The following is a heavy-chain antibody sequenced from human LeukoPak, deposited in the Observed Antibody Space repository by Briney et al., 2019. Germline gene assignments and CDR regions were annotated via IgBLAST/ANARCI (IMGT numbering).Heavy chain of an antibody. V-gene: IGHV1-8*01. J-gene: IGHJ2*01. CDR1: GYTLTELS. D-gene: IGHD3-22*01. CDR3: ARDYYYDTSGHRSGYFDL. CDR2: ANPGSGNT. Sequence: ASVKVSCKVSGYTLTELSMHWVRQAPGQGLEWMGRANPGSGNTGYAQKFQGRVTMTRDTSITTAYMELSSLRSEDTAVYYCARDYYYDTSGHRSGYFDLWGRGTLVTVSS.